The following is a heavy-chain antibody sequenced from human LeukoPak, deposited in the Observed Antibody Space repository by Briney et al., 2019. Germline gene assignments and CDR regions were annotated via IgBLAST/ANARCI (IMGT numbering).Heavy chain of an antibody. Sequence: SETLSLPCTVSGGSISSSSDYWGWIRPPPGKGLEWFVSIYYSGSTYYNPSLKSRVTMSVDTSKNQFSLKLSSVTAEDTAVYYCARQLGYCSNTSCYADNVDYWGQGTLVTVSS. CDR2: IYYSGST. D-gene: IGHD2-2*01. J-gene: IGHJ4*02. CDR3: ARQLGYCSNTSCYADNVDY. V-gene: IGHV4-39*01. CDR1: GGSISSSSDY.